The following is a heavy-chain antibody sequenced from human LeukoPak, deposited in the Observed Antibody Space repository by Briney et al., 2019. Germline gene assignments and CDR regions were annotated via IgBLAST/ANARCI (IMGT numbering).Heavy chain of an antibody. V-gene: IGHV3-30*02. Sequence: GGSLRLSCAASGFTFSSYGMHWVRQAPGKGLEWVAFIRYGGSNKYYADSVKGRFTISRDNSKNTLYLQMNSLRGEDTAVYYCAKDTAPYYSIFDYWGQGTLVTVSS. CDR2: IRYGGSNK. CDR3: AKDTAPYYSIFDY. CDR1: GFTFSSYG. J-gene: IGHJ4*02. D-gene: IGHD3-10*01.